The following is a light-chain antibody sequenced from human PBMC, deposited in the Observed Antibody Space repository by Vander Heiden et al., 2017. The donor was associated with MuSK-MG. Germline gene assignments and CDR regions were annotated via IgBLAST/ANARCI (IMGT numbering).Light chain of an antibody. CDR2: SNN. Sequence: QSVLTQPPSASGTPGQRVTISCSGSSSNIGSNTVNWYQQLPGTDPKLFSDSNNQRPSGVPDRFSCSKSGTSASLTIRGAQSEEEAEYECEDWDDSLNGVVFGGGTKLTVL. J-gene: IGLJ3*02. CDR3: EDWDDSLNGVV. V-gene: IGLV1-44*01. CDR1: SSNIGSNT.